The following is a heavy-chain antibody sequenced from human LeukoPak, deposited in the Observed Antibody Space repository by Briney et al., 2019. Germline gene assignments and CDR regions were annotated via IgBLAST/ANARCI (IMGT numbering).Heavy chain of an antibody. CDR2: IYPGDSNV. CDR1: GYSFTKSW. D-gene: IGHD4-17*01. CDR3: ARPSYGASDY. V-gene: IGHV5-51*01. Sequence: GESLKISCKASGYSFTKSWIGWVRQMPGKGLEWMGIIYPGDSNVKYSPSFQGQVTISADKSINTAYLQWSSLRASDTAMYYCARPSYGASDYWGQGTLVTVSS. J-gene: IGHJ4*02.